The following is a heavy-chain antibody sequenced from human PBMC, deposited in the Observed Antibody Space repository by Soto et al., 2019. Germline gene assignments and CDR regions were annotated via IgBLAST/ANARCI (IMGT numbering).Heavy chain of an antibody. D-gene: IGHD2-2*01. V-gene: IGHV4-39*01. Sequence: SETLSLTCTVSGGSISSGGYYWSWIRQHPGKGLEWIGYIYYSGSTYYNPSLKGRVTISVDTSKNQFSLKLSSVTAADTAVYYCASGDDIVVVPAAIPDYWGQGTLVTVSS. CDR1: GGSISSGGYY. CDR3: ASGDDIVVVPAAIPDY. CDR2: IYYSGST. J-gene: IGHJ4*02.